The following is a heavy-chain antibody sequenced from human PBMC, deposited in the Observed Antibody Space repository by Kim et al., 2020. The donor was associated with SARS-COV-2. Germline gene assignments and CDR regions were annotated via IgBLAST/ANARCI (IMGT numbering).Heavy chain of an antibody. CDR3: ARDEGLYGGTPKNY. D-gene: IGHD4-17*01. J-gene: IGHJ4*02. V-gene: IGHV3-30*01. Sequence: DSVKGRFTISRDNSKNTLYLQMNSLRAEDTAVYYCARDEGLYGGTPKNYWGQGTLVTVSS.